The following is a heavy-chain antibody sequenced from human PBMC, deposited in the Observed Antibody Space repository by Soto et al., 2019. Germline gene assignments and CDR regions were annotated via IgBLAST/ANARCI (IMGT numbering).Heavy chain of an antibody. V-gene: IGHV1-18*01. CDR2: ISSYNGDT. J-gene: IGHJ6*02. CDR3: AKNGQPPYYYYGLDV. D-gene: IGHD2-8*01. CDR1: GYTFTRYG. Sequence: QGHLVQSGAEVKKPGASVKVSCKASGYTFTRYGISWVRQAPGQGLEWMGWISSYNGDTNYAQNLQDRVTMTIDTSTNTAYMELRSLPSDDTAVYYCAKNGQPPYYYYGLDVWGQGTTVTVSS.